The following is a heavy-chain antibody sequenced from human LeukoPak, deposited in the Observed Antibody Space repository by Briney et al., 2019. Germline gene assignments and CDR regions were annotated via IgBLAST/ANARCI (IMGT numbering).Heavy chain of an antibody. V-gene: IGHV3-23*01. CDR1: GFTFSSYA. CDR3: AKRERRTTFSPFDY. Sequence: GGSLRLSCAASGFTFSSYAMSGVRQAPGKGLEWVSAISGSGGSTYYADSVKGRFTISRDNSKNTLYLQMNSLRAEDTAVYYCAKRERRTTFSPFDYWGQGTLVTVSS. J-gene: IGHJ4*02. CDR2: ISGSGGST. D-gene: IGHD2/OR15-2a*01.